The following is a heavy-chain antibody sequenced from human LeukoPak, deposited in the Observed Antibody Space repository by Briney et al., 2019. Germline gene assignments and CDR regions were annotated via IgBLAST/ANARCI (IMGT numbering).Heavy chain of an antibody. D-gene: IGHD3-10*01. CDR2: IWYDESNK. Sequence: GGSLRLSCAASGFTFSSYGMHWVRQAPGKGLEWVAVIWYDESNKYYADSVKGRFTISRDNSKNTLYLQMNSLRAEDTAVYYCARSLWFGELVGFPNWFDPWGQGTLVTVSS. CDR3: ARSLWFGELVGFPNWFDP. J-gene: IGHJ5*02. V-gene: IGHV3-33*01. CDR1: GFTFSSYG.